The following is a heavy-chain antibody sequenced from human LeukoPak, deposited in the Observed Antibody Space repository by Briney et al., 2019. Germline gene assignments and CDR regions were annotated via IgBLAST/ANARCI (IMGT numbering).Heavy chain of an antibody. CDR1: GGSFSNYY. V-gene: IGHV4-34*01. CDR3: AAIGELYSRDWFDP. Sequence: SETLSLTCAVYGGSFSNYYWSWIRQSPGKGLEWIGEITHSGSTNYNPSLKSRVTISVDTSKNQFSLKLSSVTAADTAVYYCAAIGELYSRDWFDPWGQGTLVTVSS. D-gene: IGHD3-10*01. CDR2: ITHSGST. J-gene: IGHJ5*02.